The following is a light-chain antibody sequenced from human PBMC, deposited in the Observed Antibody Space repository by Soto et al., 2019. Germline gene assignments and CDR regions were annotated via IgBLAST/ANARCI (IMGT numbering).Light chain of an antibody. J-gene: IGLJ1*01. Sequence: QSVLTQPPFVSGAPGQRVTLSCTGSSSNIGAGYDVHWYQQLPGTAPKLLIYGNSNRPSGVPDRFSGSKSGTSASLAITGLQAEDEADYYCQSYDSSLSAPYVFGTGTKVTVL. CDR3: QSYDSSLSAPYV. CDR1: SSNIGAGYD. V-gene: IGLV1-40*01. CDR2: GNS.